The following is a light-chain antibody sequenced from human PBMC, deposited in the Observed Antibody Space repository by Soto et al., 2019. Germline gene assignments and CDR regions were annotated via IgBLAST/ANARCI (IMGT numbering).Light chain of an antibody. J-gene: IGKJ4*01. CDR2: DAP. Sequence: EIVLTQSPATLSVSPGERATLSCRASQSVSSYLAWYQQKPGQAPRLLIYDAPNWASGIPARFSGSGSGIEFTLSISSLEPEDFAVYYCQYYDNYPLTFGGGTKVDI. V-gene: IGKV3-11*01. CDR1: QSVSSY. CDR3: QYYDNYPLT.